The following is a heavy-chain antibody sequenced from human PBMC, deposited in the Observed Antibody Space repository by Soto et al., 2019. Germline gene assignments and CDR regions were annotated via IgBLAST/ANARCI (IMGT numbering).Heavy chain of an antibody. CDR3: ASSYYDILTGYQDYYGMDV. Sequence: PSETLSLTCTVSGGSVSSGSYYWSWIRQPPGKGLEWIGYICYSGSTNYNPSLKSRVTISVDTSKNQFSLKLSSVTAADTAVYYCASSYYDILTGYQDYYGMDVWGQGTTVTVS. CDR2: ICYSGST. D-gene: IGHD3-9*01. J-gene: IGHJ6*02. CDR1: GGSVSSGSYY. V-gene: IGHV4-61*01.